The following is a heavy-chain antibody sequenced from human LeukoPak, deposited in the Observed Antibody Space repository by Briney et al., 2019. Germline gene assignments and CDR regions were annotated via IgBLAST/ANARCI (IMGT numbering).Heavy chain of an antibody. V-gene: IGHV4-39*01. CDR2: IYYSGST. Sequence: PSETLSLTCTVSGGSISSSSYYWGWIRQPPGKGLEWIGSIYYSGSTYYNPSLKSRVTISVDTSKNQFSLKLSTVTVADTAVYYCARWLQLTHYFDYWGQGTLVTVSS. CDR1: GGSISSSSYY. CDR3: ARWLQLTHYFDY. D-gene: IGHD5-24*01. J-gene: IGHJ4*02.